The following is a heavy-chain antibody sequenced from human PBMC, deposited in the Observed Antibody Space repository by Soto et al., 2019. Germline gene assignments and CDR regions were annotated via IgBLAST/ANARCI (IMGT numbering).Heavy chain of an antibody. Sequence: QITLKESGPTLVKPTQTLTLTCTFSGFSLSTSGVGVGWIRQPPGKALEWLALIYWDDDKRYSPSLKSRLTITKDTSKNQVVLTMTNMDPVDTATYYCAHGSTSRRSIWFGELFGAFDIWGQGTMVTVSS. J-gene: IGHJ3*02. CDR1: GFSLSTSGVG. CDR2: IYWDDDK. CDR3: AHGSTSRRSIWFGELFGAFDI. V-gene: IGHV2-5*02. D-gene: IGHD3-10*01.